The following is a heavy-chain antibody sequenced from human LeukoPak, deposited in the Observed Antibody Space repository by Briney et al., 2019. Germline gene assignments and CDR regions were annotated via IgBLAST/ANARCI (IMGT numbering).Heavy chain of an antibody. J-gene: IGHJ5*02. CDR2: IYYSGTT. CDR1: GGSMSSYY. D-gene: IGHD2-2*01. CDR3: ARDEEYCSSTSCYGRFDP. Sequence: PSETLSLTCTVSGGSMSSYYWSWIRQPPGKGLEWVGYIYYSGTTSYNPSLKSRVTISVDTSKNQFSLKLSSVTAADTAVYYCARDEEYCSSTSCYGRFDPWGQGTLVTVSS. V-gene: IGHV4-59*12.